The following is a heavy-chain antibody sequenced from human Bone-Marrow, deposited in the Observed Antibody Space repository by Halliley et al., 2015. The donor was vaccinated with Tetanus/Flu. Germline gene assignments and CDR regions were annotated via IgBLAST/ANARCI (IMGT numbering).Heavy chain of an antibody. D-gene: IGHD6-13*01. CDR3: VTPYSTSARADY. J-gene: IGHJ4*02. Sequence: SGVTFSNYAVSWVRQAPGKGLEWVSAISSSGGDKYYADSVRGRFTISRDNSKNTMYLQMNSLRAEDTAVYYCVTPYSTSARADYWGQGTLVTVSS. CDR2: ISSSGGDK. V-gene: IGHV3-23*01. CDR1: GVTFSNYA.